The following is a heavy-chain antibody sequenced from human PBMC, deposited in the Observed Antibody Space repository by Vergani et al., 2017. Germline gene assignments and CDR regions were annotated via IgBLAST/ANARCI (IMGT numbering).Heavy chain of an antibody. CDR1: EYSFGNYW. CDR3: ARHTTYTDS. D-gene: IGHD1-1*01. CDR2: IYPADSDT. V-gene: IGHV5-51*01. Sequence: EVELVQSGPEMRKPGESLKISCKGSEYSFGNYWIGWVRQMTGKGLEWMGIIYPADSDTRYSQSFQGQVTISADKSISTAFLQWDSLKASDTALYYCARHTTYTDSWGQGTLVTVSS. J-gene: IGHJ4*02.